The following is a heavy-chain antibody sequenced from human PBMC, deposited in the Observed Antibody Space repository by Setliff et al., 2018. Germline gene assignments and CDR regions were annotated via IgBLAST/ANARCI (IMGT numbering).Heavy chain of an antibody. Sequence: GGSLRLSCAASGFTFSSYWMHWVRQAPGKGLVWVSRIKSDGRSTNYADSAKGRFTISRDNAKNTLYLQMNSLRAEDTAVYYCTRTGVLGATTSRYFDLWGRGTLVTVSS. CDR2: IKSDGRST. J-gene: IGHJ2*01. CDR3: TRTGVLGATTSRYFDL. CDR1: GFTFSSYW. V-gene: IGHV3-74*01. D-gene: IGHD1-26*01.